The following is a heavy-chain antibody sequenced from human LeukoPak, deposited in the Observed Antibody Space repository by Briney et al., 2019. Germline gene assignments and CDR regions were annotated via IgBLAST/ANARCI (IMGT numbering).Heavy chain of an antibody. J-gene: IGHJ4*02. CDR1: GGSISSYY. CDR3: ARVGEGWLQGGFDY. Sequence: SETLSLTCTVSGGSISSYYWSWIRQPPGKGLEWIGYIYYSGSTNYNPSLKSRVTISVDTSKNQFSLKLSSVTAADTAVYYCARVGEGWLQGGFDYWGQGTLVTVSS. D-gene: IGHD5-24*01. CDR2: IYYSGST. V-gene: IGHV4-59*01.